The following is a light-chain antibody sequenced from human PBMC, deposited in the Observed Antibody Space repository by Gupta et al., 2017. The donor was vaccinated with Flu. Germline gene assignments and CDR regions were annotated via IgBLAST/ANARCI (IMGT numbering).Light chain of an antibody. CDR1: SRHSTYD. Sequence: QVVLTQSPSASASLGASVTLTCTLSSRHSTYDIAWHQHQPEKGPRCVMTVSGGGRYRKGDGIPDRFSGSTSGAERFLIISSLQAEDEDDYYCQTWGTGYRVFGGGTKLTVL. V-gene: IGLV4-69*01. CDR3: QTWGTGYRV. J-gene: IGLJ3*02. CDR2: VSGGGRY.